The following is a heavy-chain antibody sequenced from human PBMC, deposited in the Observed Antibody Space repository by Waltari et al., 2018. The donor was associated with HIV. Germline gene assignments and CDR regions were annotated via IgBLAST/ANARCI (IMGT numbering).Heavy chain of an antibody. Sequence: QVQLVQSGAEVKKPGASVKVSCKASGYTSTSYGISWVRQAPGQGLEWMGWISAYNGNTNYAQKLQGRVTRTTDTSTSTAYMELRSLRSDDTAVYYCARDKTTYYYGSGVSYWGQGTLVTVSS. CDR1: GYTSTSYG. D-gene: IGHD3-10*01. V-gene: IGHV1-18*01. J-gene: IGHJ4*02. CDR2: ISAYNGNT. CDR3: ARDKTTYYYGSGVSY.